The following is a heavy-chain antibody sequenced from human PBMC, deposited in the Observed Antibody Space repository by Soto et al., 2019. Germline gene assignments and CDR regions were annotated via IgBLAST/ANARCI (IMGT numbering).Heavy chain of an antibody. CDR2: ISGTGGSA. Sequence: GGSLRLSCAASGFTFGSYAITWVRQAPGKGLEWVSFISGTGGSAYYANSVKGRFTISRDNSKNTVSLQMNSLRAEDTAVYYCARGRPVGVFSSSSDYWGQGTLVTVSS. J-gene: IGHJ4*02. D-gene: IGHD6-6*01. CDR3: ARGRPVGVFSSSSDY. CDR1: GFTFGSYA. V-gene: IGHV3-23*01.